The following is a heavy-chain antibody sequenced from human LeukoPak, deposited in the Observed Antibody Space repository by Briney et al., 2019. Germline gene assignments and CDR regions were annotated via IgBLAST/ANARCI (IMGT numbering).Heavy chain of an antibody. D-gene: IGHD3-3*01. J-gene: IGHJ4*02. Sequence: GGSLRLSCAASGFTFSNAWMSWVRQAPGKGLEWVGRIKSKTDGGTTDYAAPVKGRFTISRDDSKNTLYLQMYSLKTEDTAVYYCTTDLWTAHYDFWSGYFYSDYWGQGTLVTVSS. CDR3: TTDLWTAHYDFWSGYFYSDY. V-gene: IGHV3-15*01. CDR2: IKSKTDGGTT. CDR1: GFTFSNAW.